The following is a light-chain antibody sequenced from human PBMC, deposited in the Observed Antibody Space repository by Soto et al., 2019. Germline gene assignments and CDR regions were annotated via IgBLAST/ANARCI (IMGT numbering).Light chain of an antibody. Sequence: DIQMTQSPSTLSASVGDRVTITCRASQSISSWLAWYQRKPWKAPKLLIYKASSLESGVPSRFSGSGSGTEFTLTISSLQPDDFATYYCQQYKSYRLTFGQGTRLEIK. CDR3: QQYKSYRLT. J-gene: IGKJ5*01. V-gene: IGKV1-5*03. CDR1: QSISSW. CDR2: KAS.